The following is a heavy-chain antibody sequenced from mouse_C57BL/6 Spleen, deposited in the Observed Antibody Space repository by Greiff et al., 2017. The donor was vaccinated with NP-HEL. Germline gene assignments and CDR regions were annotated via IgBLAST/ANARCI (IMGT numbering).Heavy chain of an antibody. CDR1: GYSFTGYY. V-gene: IGHV1-42*01. CDR3: ARKENGPFDY. Sequence: EVQGVESGPELVKPGASVKISCKASGYSFTGYYMNWVKQSPEKSLEWIGEINPSTGGTTYNQKFKAKATLTVDKSSSTAYMQLKSLTSEDSAVYYCARKENGPFDYWGQGTTLTVSS. CDR2: INPSTGGT. J-gene: IGHJ2*01.